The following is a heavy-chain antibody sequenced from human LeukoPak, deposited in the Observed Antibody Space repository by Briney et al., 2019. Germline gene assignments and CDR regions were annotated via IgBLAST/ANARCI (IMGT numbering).Heavy chain of an antibody. J-gene: IGHJ6*02. CDR2: IYPGDSDT. Sequence: GESPETSLQGRGYRSIGYWFGWVREMPGKGLGWVGIIYPGDSDTRYSPSFQGQVTISADKSISTAYLQWSSLKASDTAMYYCARHGYYYYGMDVWGQGTTVTVSS. CDR3: ARHGYYYYGMDV. CDR1: GYRSIGYW. V-gene: IGHV5-51*01.